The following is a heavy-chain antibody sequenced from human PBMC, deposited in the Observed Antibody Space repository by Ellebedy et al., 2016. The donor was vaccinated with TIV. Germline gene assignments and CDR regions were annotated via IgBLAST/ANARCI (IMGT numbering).Heavy chain of an antibody. CDR2: MNPNSGNT. CDR3: ARGGIQLDYYYYMDV. J-gene: IGHJ6*03. Sequence: ASVKVSCXASGYTFTSYDINWVRQATGQGLEWMGWMNPNSGNTGYAQKFQGRVTMTRNTSISTAYMELSSLRSEDTAVYYCARGGIQLDYYYYMDVWGKGTTVTVSS. CDR1: GYTFTSYD. V-gene: IGHV1-8*01. D-gene: IGHD5-18*01.